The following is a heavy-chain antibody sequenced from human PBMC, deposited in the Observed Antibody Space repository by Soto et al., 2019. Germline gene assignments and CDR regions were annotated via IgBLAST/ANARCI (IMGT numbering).Heavy chain of an antibody. V-gene: IGHV3-23*01. CDR1: GFTFSSYA. D-gene: IGHD3-3*01. J-gene: IGHJ4*02. CDR2: ISGSGGST. CDR3: AKGSTLGLRFLEWLLSYYFDY. Sequence: EVQLLESGGGFVQPGGSLRLSCAASGFTFSSYAMSWVRQAPGKGLEWVSAISGSGGSTYYADSVKGRFTISRDNSKNTLYLQMNSLRAEDTAVYYCAKGSTLGLRFLEWLLSYYFDYWGQGTLVTVSS.